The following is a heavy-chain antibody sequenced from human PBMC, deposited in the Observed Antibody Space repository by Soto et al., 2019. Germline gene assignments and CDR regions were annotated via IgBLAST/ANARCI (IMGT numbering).Heavy chain of an antibody. CDR3: ARHRVYYYDSSGYYAYYGMDV. D-gene: IGHD3-22*01. CDR1: GYSFTSYW. Sequence: PGESLKISCKGSGYSFTSYWISWVRQMPGKGLEWMGRIDPSDSYTNYSPSFQGHVTISADKSISTAYLQWSSLKASDTAMYYCARHRVYYYDSSGYYAYYGMDVWGQGTTVTVS. J-gene: IGHJ6*02. V-gene: IGHV5-10-1*01. CDR2: IDPSDSYT.